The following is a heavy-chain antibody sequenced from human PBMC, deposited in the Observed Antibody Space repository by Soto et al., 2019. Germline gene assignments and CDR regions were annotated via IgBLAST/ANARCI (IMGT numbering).Heavy chain of an antibody. V-gene: IGHV3-23*01. CDR1: GFTFSSYA. J-gene: IGHJ4*02. CDR3: AKSTRGWERGLYYFDY. Sequence: GGSLRLSCAASGFTFSSYAMSWVRQAPGKGLEWVSAISGSGGSTYYADSVKGRFTISRDNSKNTLYLQMNSLRAEDTAVYYCAKSTRGWERGLYYFDYWGQGTLVTVSS. D-gene: IGHD6-19*01. CDR2: ISGSGGST.